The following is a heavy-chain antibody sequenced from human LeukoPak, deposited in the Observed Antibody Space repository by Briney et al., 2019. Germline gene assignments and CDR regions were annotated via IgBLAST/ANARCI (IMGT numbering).Heavy chain of an antibody. V-gene: IGHV1-69*05. Sequence: TVKVSCKASGGTFSSYAISWVRQAPGQGLEWVGRIIPIFGTANYAQKFQGRVTITTDESMSTAYMELSSLRSEDTAVYYCASRPYYYDSSGLDPADAFDIWGQGTTVTVSS. CDR2: IIPIFGTA. CDR3: ASRPYYYDSSGLDPADAFDI. J-gene: IGHJ3*02. D-gene: IGHD3-22*01. CDR1: GGTFSSYA.